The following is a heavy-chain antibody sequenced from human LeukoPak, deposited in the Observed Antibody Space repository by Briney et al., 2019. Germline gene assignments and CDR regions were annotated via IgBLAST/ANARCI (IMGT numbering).Heavy chain of an antibody. V-gene: IGHV5-51*01. CDR1: GYSFTSYW. Sequence: GESLKISCKGSGYSFTSYWIAWVRQMPGKGLEWMGIIYPADSDTKYSPSFQGQVTISADNSIGTAYLQWSSLKASDTAMYYCARRRYYYETSGPLFDIWGQGTMVTVSS. J-gene: IGHJ3*02. CDR3: ARRRYYYETSGPLFDI. CDR2: IYPADSDT. D-gene: IGHD3-22*01.